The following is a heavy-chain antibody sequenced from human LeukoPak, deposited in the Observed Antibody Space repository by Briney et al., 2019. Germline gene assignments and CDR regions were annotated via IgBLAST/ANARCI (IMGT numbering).Heavy chain of an antibody. CDR3: ARYIYDSGSYQTYYVDV. D-gene: IGHD3-10*01. J-gene: IGHJ6*03. V-gene: IGHV3-64*02. CDR1: GFTFSSYA. Sequence: PGRSLRLSCVASGFTFSSYAMHWVRQAPGKGLKSVSAISSNGGSTYYADSVKGRFTISRDNSKNTLYLQMGSLRAEDMPAYYCARYIYDSGSYQTYYVDVWGKGTTVTVSS. CDR2: ISSNGGST.